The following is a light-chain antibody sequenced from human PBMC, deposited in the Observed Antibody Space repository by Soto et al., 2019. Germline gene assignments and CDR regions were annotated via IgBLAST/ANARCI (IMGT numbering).Light chain of an antibody. CDR1: QSLVSSDGNTF. J-gene: IGKJ1*01. CDR3: MQGTHWPRT. V-gene: IGKV2-30*01. Sequence: DVLMPQSPLSLPVTLGQPASISCRSSQSLVSSDGNTFLNWFQQRPGQSPRRLIYKASNRDSGVPDRFSGSGSGTDFTLKISRVEAEDVGVYYCMQGTHWPRTFGQGTKVEIK. CDR2: KAS.